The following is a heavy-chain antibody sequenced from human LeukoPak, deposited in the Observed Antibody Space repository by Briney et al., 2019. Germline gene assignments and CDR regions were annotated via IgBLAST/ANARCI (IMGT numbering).Heavy chain of an antibody. J-gene: IGHJ4*02. CDR1: GGSISSYY. Sequence: PSETLSLTCTVSGGSISSYYWSWIRQPPGKGLEWIGYIYYSGSTNYNPSLKSRVIISVDTSKNQFSLKLSSVTAADTAVYYCARHPGGYSYGFLDYWGQGTLVTVSS. D-gene: IGHD5-18*01. V-gene: IGHV4-59*01. CDR3: ARHPGGYSYGFLDY. CDR2: IYYSGST.